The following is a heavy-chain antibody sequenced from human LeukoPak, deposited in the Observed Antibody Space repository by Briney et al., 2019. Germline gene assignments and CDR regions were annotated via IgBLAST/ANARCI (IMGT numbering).Heavy chain of an antibody. V-gene: IGHV3-9*01. Sequence: PGRSLRLSCAASGFTFDDYAMHWVRQAPGKGLEWVSGISWNSGSIGYADSVKGRFTISRDNSKNTLYLQMNSLRAEDTAVYYCAKDGRLRPGYFDYWGQGTLVTVSS. J-gene: IGHJ4*02. CDR3: AKDGRLRPGYFDY. CDR2: ISWNSGSI. D-gene: IGHD4-17*01. CDR1: GFTFDDYA.